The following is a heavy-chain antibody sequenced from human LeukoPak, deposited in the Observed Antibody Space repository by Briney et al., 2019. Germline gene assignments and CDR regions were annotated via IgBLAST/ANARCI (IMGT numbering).Heavy chain of an antibody. CDR3: ARGDYYDSSGYFI. V-gene: IGHV4-59*12. Sequence: SETLSLTCTVSGGSISSYYWSWIRQPPGKGLEWIGYIYHSGSTYYNPSLKSRVTISVDRSKNQFSLKLSSVTAADTAVYYCARGDYYDSSGYFIWGQGTMVTVSS. J-gene: IGHJ3*02. CDR1: GGSISSYY. D-gene: IGHD3-22*01. CDR2: IYHSGST.